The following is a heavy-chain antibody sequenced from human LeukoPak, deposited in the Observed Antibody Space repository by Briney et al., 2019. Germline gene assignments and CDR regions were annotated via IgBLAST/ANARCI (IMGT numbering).Heavy chain of an antibody. CDR2: INHSGST. V-gene: IGHV4-34*01. CDR3: ARVRHTHYYYYYYMDV. J-gene: IGHJ6*03. Sequence: PSETLSLTCAVYGGSFSGYYWSWIRQPPGKGLEWIGEINHSGSTNYNPSLKSRVTISVDTSKNQFSLKLSSVTAADTAVYYCARVRHTHYYYYYYMDVWGKGTTVTISS. CDR1: GGSFSGYY.